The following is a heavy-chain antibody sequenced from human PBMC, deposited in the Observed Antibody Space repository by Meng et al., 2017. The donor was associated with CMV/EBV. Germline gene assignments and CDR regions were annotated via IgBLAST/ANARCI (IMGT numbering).Heavy chain of an antibody. D-gene: IGHD2-2*01. CDR3: ARGGYCSSTSCRRVWFDP. CDR1: GGTFSSYA. V-gene: IGHV1-69*10. Sequence: SVKVSCKASGGTFSSYAISWVRQAPGQGLEWMGGIIPILGIANYAQKFQGRVTITADKSTSTAYMELSSLRSEDTAVYYCARGGYCSSTSCRRVWFDPWGQGTLVTVS. CDR2: IIPILGIA. J-gene: IGHJ5*02.